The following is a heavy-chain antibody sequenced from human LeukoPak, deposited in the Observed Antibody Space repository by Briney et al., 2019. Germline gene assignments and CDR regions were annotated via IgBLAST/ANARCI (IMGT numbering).Heavy chain of an antibody. CDR1: GFSFSTYA. D-gene: IGHD3-9*01. Sequence: GGSLRLSCAASGFSFSTYAMNWVRQAPGKRLEWVSSITATGRDTYYALSVKGRITISRDNSKNTLYLQMNSLRAEDTAVYYCASAGPLRYFDWSPGIWGQGTLVTVSS. CDR2: ITATGRDT. J-gene: IGHJ4*02. V-gene: IGHV3-23*01. CDR3: ASAGPLRYFDWSPGI.